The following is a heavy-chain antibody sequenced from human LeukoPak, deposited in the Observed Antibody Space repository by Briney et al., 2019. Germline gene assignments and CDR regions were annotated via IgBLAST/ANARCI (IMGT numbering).Heavy chain of an antibody. J-gene: IGHJ4*02. CDR3: ARDSDYYDSSGYYFDY. D-gene: IGHD3-22*01. CDR2: ISSSSRTI. Sequence: GGSLRLSCATSGFIFSSYSMNWVRQAPGKGLEWVSYISSSSRTIYYADSAKGRFTISRDNAKNSLYLQMNSLRAEDTAVYYCARDSDYYDSSGYYFDYWGQGTLVTVSS. V-gene: IGHV3-48*01. CDR1: GFIFSSYS.